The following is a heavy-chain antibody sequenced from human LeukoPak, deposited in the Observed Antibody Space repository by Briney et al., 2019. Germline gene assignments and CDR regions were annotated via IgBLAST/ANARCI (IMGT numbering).Heavy chain of an antibody. CDR1: RGSISSSHYY. D-gene: IGHD3-3*01. CDR2: IYYSGTT. CDR3: ARQISDYYYYYIDV. J-gene: IGHJ6*03. Sequence: SETLSLTCTVSRGSISSSHYYWGWIRQPPGKGLEWIGTIYYSGTTYYNPSLESRVTMSEDTSKNQFSLTLRSVTATDTAVYYCARQISDYYYYYIDVWGKGTTVTVSS. V-gene: IGHV4-39*01.